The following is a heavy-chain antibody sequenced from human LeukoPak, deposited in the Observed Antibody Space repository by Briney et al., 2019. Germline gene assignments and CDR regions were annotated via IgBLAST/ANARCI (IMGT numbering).Heavy chain of an antibody. D-gene: IGHD3-9*01. CDR3: ATKAIKGYDFLTGFEN. Sequence: PGGSLRLSCAGSGSTFSRQGIHWVRQAPGKGLEWVAFIRHDGSNKYHADFVKGRFTISRDNSKNKVYLEMNSLRVEDTAVYYCATKAIKGYDFLTGFENWGQGTLVTVSS. J-gene: IGHJ4*02. CDR1: GSTFSRQG. V-gene: IGHV3-30*02. CDR2: IRHDGSNK.